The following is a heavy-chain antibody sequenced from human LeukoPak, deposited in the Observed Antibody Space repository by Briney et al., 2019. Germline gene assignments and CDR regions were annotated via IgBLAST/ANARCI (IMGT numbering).Heavy chain of an antibody. Sequence: GGSLRLSCAASGFTFSNAWMSWVRQAPGKGLEWVSAISGSGGSTYYADSVKGRFTISRDNSKNTLYLQMNSLRAEDTAVYYCAKVEGILDGYKDYWGQGTLVTVSS. J-gene: IGHJ4*02. D-gene: IGHD5-24*01. CDR1: GFTFSNAW. CDR3: AKVEGILDGYKDY. V-gene: IGHV3-23*01. CDR2: ISGSGGST.